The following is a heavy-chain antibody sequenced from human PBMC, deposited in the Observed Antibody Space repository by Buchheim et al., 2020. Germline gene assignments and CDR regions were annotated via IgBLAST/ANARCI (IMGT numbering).Heavy chain of an antibody. D-gene: IGHD2-2*02. CDR2: ISGSGGST. CDR1: GFTFSSYT. V-gene: IGHV3-23*01. CDR3: AKDYCSSTSCYTYYYYYGMDV. J-gene: IGHJ6*02. Sequence: EVQPLESGGGLVQPGGSLRLSCAASGFTFSSYTMSWVRQAPGKGLEWVSAISGSGGSTYYADSVKGRFTISRDNSKNTLYLQMNSLRAEDTAVYYCAKDYCSSTSCYTYYYYYGMDVWGQGTT.